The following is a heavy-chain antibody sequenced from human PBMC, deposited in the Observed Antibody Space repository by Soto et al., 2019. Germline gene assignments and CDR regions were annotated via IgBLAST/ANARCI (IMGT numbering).Heavy chain of an antibody. CDR1: GYNFTSYN. CDR3: ARVFITRRGFEG. CDR2: ISTYNGNT. Sequence: QVQLVQSGAEVKKPGASVKVSCKASGYNFTSYNIDWVRQAPGQGLEWMGWISTYNGNTYYAQKLQGRVTMTTDTCTSTAYMELRRLRSDDPDVYFCARVFITRRGFEGWGHGTVVTAPS. V-gene: IGHV1-18*04. J-gene: IGHJ4*01. D-gene: IGHD3-22*01.